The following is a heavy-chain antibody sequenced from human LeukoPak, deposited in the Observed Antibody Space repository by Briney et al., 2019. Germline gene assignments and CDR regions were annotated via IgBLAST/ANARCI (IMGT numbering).Heavy chain of an antibody. Sequence: PGGSLRLSCAASGFSFDDYVMHWVRQAPGKGLEWVSGISWNSGSIGYADSVKGRFTISRDNSKNTLYLQMNSLRAEDTAVYYCAKDKAVAGQYGMDVWGQGTTVTVSS. CDR3: AKDKAVAGQYGMDV. CDR2: ISWNSGSI. J-gene: IGHJ6*02. V-gene: IGHV3-9*01. CDR1: GFSFDDYV. D-gene: IGHD6-19*01.